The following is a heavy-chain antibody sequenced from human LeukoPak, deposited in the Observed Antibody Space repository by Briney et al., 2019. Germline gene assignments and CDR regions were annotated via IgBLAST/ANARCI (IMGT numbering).Heavy chain of an antibody. CDR2: INPNSGGT. J-gene: IGHJ6*02. V-gene: IGHV1-2*06. CDR3: ARVFWSGYYYYGMDV. CDR1: GYTFTGYY. D-gene: IGHD3-3*01. Sequence: ASVKVSCKASGYTFTGYYMHWVRQAPGQGLEWMGRINPNSGGTNYAQKFQGRVTMTRDTPISTAYMELSRLRSDDTAVYYCARVFWSGYYYYGMDVWGQGTTVTVSS.